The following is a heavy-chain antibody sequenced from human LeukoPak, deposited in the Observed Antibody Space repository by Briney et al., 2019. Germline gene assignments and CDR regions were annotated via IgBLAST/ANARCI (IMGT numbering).Heavy chain of an antibody. Sequence: ASVKVPCKVSGYTLTELSMHWVRQAPGKGLEWMGGFDPEDGETIYAQKFQGRVTMTEDTSTDTAYMELSSLRSEDTAVYYCATGRIPSFGELWGTYYMDVWGKGTTVTVSS. V-gene: IGHV1-24*01. CDR1: GYTLTELS. CDR3: ATGRIPSFGELWGTYYMDV. CDR2: FDPEDGET. J-gene: IGHJ6*03. D-gene: IGHD3-10*01.